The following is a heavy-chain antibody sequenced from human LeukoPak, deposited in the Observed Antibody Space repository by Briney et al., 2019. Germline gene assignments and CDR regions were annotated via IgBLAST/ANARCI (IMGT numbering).Heavy chain of an antibody. D-gene: IGHD6-13*01. V-gene: IGHV3-7*01. Sequence: GGSLRLSCAASGFTFRTYWMTWVRQAPGKGLEWVASIKQDGSEKYYGDSVRGRFTMSRDNAKNSLYLQMNSLRAEDTAVYYCASSTAAAGKFDYWGQGTLVTVSS. CDR2: IKQDGSEK. CDR1: GFTFRTYW. CDR3: ASSTAAAGKFDY. J-gene: IGHJ4*02.